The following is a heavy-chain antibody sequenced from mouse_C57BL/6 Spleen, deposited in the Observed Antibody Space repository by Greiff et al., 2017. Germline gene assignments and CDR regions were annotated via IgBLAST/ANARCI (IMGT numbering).Heavy chain of an antibody. J-gene: IGHJ3*01. CDR3: ARRGSSGRFAY. CDR2: IDPSDSYT. V-gene: IGHV1-69*01. D-gene: IGHD3-1*01. Sequence: QVQLQQSGAELVMPGASVKLSCKASGYTFTSYWMYWVKQRPGQGLEWIGEIDPSDSYTNYNHKFKGRSTLSGDKASSTLYMQISSLTSEDSAVYYCARRGSSGRFAYWGQGTLVTVSA. CDR1: GYTFTSYW.